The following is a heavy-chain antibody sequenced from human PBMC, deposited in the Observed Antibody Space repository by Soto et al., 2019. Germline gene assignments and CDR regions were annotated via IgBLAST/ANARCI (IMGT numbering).Heavy chain of an antibody. J-gene: IGHJ4*02. CDR1: GFTFSSYS. V-gene: IGHV3-21*01. CDR3: ARDQPGYSYGYGLGY. D-gene: IGHD5-18*01. CDR2: ISSSSSYI. Sequence: EVQLVESGGGLVKPGGPLRLPCAASGFTFSSYSMNWVRQAQGKGLEWVSSISSSSSYIYYADQVKGRFTISRDNAKNSLYLQMNSLRAEDTAVYYCARDQPGYSYGYGLGYWGQGTLVTVSS.